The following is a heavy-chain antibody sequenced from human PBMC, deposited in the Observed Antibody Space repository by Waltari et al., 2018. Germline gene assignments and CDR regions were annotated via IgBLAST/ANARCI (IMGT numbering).Heavy chain of an antibody. Sequence: EVQLLESGGGLVQPGGSLRLSCAASGFTFRSYAMSWVRQAPGKGLDWVSAISGSGGSTYYADSVKGRFTISRDNSKNTLYLQMNSLRAEDTAVYYCAKDVGSSSWYDAEYFQHWGQGTLVTVSS. J-gene: IGHJ1*01. CDR3: AKDVGSSSWYDAEYFQH. V-gene: IGHV3-23*01. CDR1: GFTFRSYA. D-gene: IGHD6-13*01. CDR2: ISGSGGST.